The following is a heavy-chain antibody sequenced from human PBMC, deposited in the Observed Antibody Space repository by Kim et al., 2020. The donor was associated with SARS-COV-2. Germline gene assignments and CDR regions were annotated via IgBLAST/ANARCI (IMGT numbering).Heavy chain of an antibody. V-gene: IGHV3-30*02. J-gene: IGHJ4*02. CDR3: AKDGAYSRASWGVDY. D-gene: IGHD6-6*01. Sequence: ADAMKGRFTIARDNSKSTLYLQMNNLRAEDTAVYYCAKDGAYSRASWGVDYWGQGTPVTVSS.